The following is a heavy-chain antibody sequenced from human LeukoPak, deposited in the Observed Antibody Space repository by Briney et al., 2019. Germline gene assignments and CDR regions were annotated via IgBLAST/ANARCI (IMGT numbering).Heavy chain of an antibody. CDR1: GYTFTDYY. Sequence: ASVKISCKVSGYTFTDYYMHWVQQAPGKGLEWMGLVDPEDGETIYAEKFQGRVTITADTSTDTAYMELSSLRSEDTAVYYYATSGGLRFAFDIWGQGTMVTVSS. CDR3: ATSGGLRFAFDI. V-gene: IGHV1-69-2*01. CDR2: VDPEDGET. J-gene: IGHJ3*02. D-gene: IGHD3-16*01.